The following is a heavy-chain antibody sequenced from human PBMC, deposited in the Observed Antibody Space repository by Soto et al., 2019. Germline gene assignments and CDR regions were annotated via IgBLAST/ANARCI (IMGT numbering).Heavy chain of an antibody. J-gene: IGHJ3*01. CDR2: IYYSGSS. Sequence: QVQLQESGPGLVKPSETLSLTCTLSGGSLSTNYWSWIRLSPGRGLEWIGHIYYSGSSNYNPSLKSRVTISVDKSKNEFSLKLTSVTPSDTGVYFCAGNGTVLLSEGKAAFDVWGRGTLVTVSS. CDR1: GGSLSTNY. D-gene: IGHD2-21*01. V-gene: IGHV4-59*01. CDR3: AGNGTVLLSEGKAAFDV.